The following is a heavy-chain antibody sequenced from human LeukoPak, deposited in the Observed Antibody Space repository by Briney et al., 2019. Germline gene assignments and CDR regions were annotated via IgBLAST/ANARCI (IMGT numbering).Heavy chain of an antibody. V-gene: IGHV1-18*01. D-gene: IGHD5-24*01. Sequence: ASVKGSCKASGYTFTSYGISWVRQAPGQGLEWRGWRRAYNGNTNYAKKLQRRVTMTTNTSTSTAYMELSRLRSDDTAVYYCARALGDGDNYPYFDYWGQGTLVTVSS. J-gene: IGHJ4*02. CDR1: GYTFTSYG. CDR3: ARALGDGDNYPYFDY. CDR2: RRAYNGNT.